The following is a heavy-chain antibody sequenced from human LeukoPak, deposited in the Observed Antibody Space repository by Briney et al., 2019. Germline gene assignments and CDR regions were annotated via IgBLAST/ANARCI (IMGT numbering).Heavy chain of an antibody. J-gene: IGHJ4*02. V-gene: IGHV4-4*07. CDR3: ARAPLGVGWYFDY. CDR1: GGSISNYY. CDR2: IYISGST. Sequence: SETPSLTCTVSGGSISNYYWSWIRQPAGKGLEWIGRIYISGSTNYNPSLKSRVTMSVDTSKNQFSLKLSSVTAADTAVYYCARAPLGVGWYFDYWGQGTLATVSS. D-gene: IGHD1-26*01.